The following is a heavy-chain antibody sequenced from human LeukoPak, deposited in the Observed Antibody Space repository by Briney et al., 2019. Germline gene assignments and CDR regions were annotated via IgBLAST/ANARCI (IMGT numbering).Heavy chain of an antibody. Sequence: GESLKISCKGSGYSFTSYWIGWVRQLPGKGLEWMGIIYPSDSDTRYSPSFQGQVTISADKSISTAYLQWSSLKASDTAMYYCARQRRNGGIAASNDAFDIWGQGTMVTVSS. J-gene: IGHJ3*02. CDR2: IYPSDSDT. CDR1: GYSFTSYW. V-gene: IGHV5-51*01. D-gene: IGHD6-13*01. CDR3: ARQRRNGGIAASNDAFDI.